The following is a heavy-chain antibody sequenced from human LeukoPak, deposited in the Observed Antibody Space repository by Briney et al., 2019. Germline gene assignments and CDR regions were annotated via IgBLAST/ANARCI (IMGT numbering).Heavy chain of an antibody. V-gene: IGHV4-39*01. J-gene: IGHJ4*02. D-gene: IGHD4-17*01. CDR2: IYYSEST. Sequence: PSETLSLTCTVSGDSISSSSYYWGWIRQPPGKGLEWIGSIYYSESTFYNPSLQSRVTISVDTSKNLFSLKLSSVTAADTAVYYCARHMRIPLYGDFDYWGQGTLVTVSS. CDR1: GDSISSSSYY. CDR3: ARHMRIPLYGDFDY.